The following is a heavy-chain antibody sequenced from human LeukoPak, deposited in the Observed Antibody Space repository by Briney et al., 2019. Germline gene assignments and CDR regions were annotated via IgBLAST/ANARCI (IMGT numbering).Heavy chain of an antibody. CDR3: ATRVYCGGDCYSSHGMDV. J-gene: IGHJ6*02. D-gene: IGHD2-21*02. Sequence: PGGSLRLSCAASGFTFSDYYMSWIRQAPGKRLEWISYINTSGSTIYYAGSVKGRFTISRDNAKNSLYLQMNSLRPEDTAVYYCATRVYCGGDCYSSHGMDVWGPGTTVTVSS. CDR2: INTSGSTI. V-gene: IGHV3-11*01. CDR1: GFTFSDYY.